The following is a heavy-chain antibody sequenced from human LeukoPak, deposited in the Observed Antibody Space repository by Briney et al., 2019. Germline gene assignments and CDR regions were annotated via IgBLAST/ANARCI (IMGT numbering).Heavy chain of an antibody. CDR1: GFTFSSYS. J-gene: IGHJ4*02. Sequence: GGSLRLSCAASGFTFSSYSMSWVRQAPGKGLEWVSSVGSSSSYIYYADSVRGRFTISRDNAKNSLYLQMNGLRAEDTAVYYCARGWSSYYFDYWGQGTLVTVSS. D-gene: IGHD2-15*01. V-gene: IGHV3-21*01. CDR2: VGSSSSYI. CDR3: ARGWSSYYFDY.